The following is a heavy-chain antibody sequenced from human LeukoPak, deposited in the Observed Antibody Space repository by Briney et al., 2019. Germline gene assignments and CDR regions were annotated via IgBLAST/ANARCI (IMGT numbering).Heavy chain of an antibody. Sequence: SETLSLTCTVSGGSISYYYWSWIRQSPGRGLEWIGYIYYSGTTNYNPSLKSRVTISVDTSKNQFSLQLRSVTAADTAVYYCAREDPQTTVPEGMDVWGQGTTVTVSS. D-gene: IGHD4-17*01. V-gene: IGHV4-59*01. CDR1: GGSISYYY. CDR3: AREDPQTTVPEGMDV. J-gene: IGHJ6*02. CDR2: IYYSGTT.